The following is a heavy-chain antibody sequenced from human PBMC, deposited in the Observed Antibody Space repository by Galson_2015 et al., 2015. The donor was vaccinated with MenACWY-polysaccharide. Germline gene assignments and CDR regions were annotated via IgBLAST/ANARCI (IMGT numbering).Heavy chain of an antibody. CDR1: GFTFDDYA. CDR3: AKDSVGASTYYFDY. D-gene: IGHD1-26*01. CDR2: ISGDGGST. Sequence: SLRLCCAASGFTFDDYAMHWVRQAPGKGLEWVSLISGDGGSTYYADSVKGRFTISRDNSKNSLYLQMNGLRTEDTALYYCAKDSVGASTYYFDYWGQGTLVTVPS. J-gene: IGHJ4*02. V-gene: IGHV3-43*02.